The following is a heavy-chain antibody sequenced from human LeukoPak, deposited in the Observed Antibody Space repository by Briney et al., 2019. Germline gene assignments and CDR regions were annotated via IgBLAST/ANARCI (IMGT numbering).Heavy chain of an antibody. CDR3: ARDSSNDTTGWFDP. Sequence: ASVKVSCKASGYTFTSYGISWVRQAPGQGLEWMGWISAYNGNTNYAQKFQGRVTTTRDTSTSTVYMELSSLRSEDTAVYYCARDSSNDTTGWFDPWGQGTLVTVSS. J-gene: IGHJ5*02. D-gene: IGHD3-22*01. CDR1: GYTFTSYG. CDR2: ISAYNGNT. V-gene: IGHV1-18*01.